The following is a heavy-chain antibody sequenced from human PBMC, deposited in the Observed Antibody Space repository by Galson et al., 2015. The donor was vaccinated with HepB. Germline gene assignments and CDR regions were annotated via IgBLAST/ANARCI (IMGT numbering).Heavy chain of an antibody. CDR2: ISVSSSTI. CDR3: ARIEGAGHIVATGEFDY. J-gene: IGHJ4*02. Sequence: SLRLSCAASGFNFSGSAIHWVRQAPGKGLEWVSYISVSSSTIYYADSVKGRFTISRDNAKNSLFLQMNSLRDEDTAVYYCARIEGAGHIVATGEFDYRGQGTLVTVSS. D-gene: IGHD5-12*01. V-gene: IGHV3-48*02. CDR1: GFNFSGSA.